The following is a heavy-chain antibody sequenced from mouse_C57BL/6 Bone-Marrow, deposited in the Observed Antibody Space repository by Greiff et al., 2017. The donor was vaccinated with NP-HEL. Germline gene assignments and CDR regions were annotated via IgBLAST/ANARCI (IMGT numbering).Heavy chain of an antibody. CDR1: GYTFTSYW. Sequence: VQLQQPGAELVKPGASVKMSCKASGYTFTSYWITWVKQRPGQGLEWIGDIYPGSGSTNYNEKFTSKATLTVDTSSSTAYMQLSSLTSEDSAVYYCAREGELPGYFDVWGTGTTVTVSS. CDR3: AREGELPGYFDV. CDR2: IYPGSGST. D-gene: IGHD2-1*01. J-gene: IGHJ1*03. V-gene: IGHV1-55*01.